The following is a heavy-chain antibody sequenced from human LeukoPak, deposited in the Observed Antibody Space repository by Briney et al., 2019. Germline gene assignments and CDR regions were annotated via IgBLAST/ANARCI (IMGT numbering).Heavy chain of an antibody. CDR3: ARTSTDYGDPEDYWYFDL. CDR1: GGSISSSSYY. Sequence: SETLSLTCTVSGGSISSSSYYWGWIRQPPGKGLEWIGSIYYSGSTYYNPSLKSRVTISVDTSKNQFSLKLSSVTAADTAVYYCARTSTDYGDPEDYWYFDLWGRGTLVTVSS. J-gene: IGHJ2*01. V-gene: IGHV4-39*01. CDR2: IYYSGST. D-gene: IGHD4-17*01.